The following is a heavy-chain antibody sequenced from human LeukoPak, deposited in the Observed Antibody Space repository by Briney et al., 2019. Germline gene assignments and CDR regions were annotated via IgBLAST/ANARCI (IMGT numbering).Heavy chain of an antibody. CDR2: IWYDGSNI. Sequence: GRSVRLSCAASGFTFSAYGMHWVRQAPGKGLEGVAVIWYDGSNIYYADSVKGRFTISRDNSKNTLYLQMNSLRAEDTAVYYCARDRVQIRIVGSRDAFDIWGQGTMVTVSS. D-gene: IGHD1-26*01. J-gene: IGHJ3*02. CDR3: ARDRVQIRIVGSRDAFDI. V-gene: IGHV3-33*01. CDR1: GFTFSAYG.